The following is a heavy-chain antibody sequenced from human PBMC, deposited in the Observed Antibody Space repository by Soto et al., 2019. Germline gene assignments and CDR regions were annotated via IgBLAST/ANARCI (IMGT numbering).Heavy chain of an antibody. V-gene: IGHV3-21*01. Sequence: SCAASGFTFSSYSMNWVRQAPGKGLEWVSSISSSSSYIYYADSVKGRFTISRDNAKNSLYLQMNSLRAEDTAVYYCARDRIDFGSSAWYYYYGMDVWGQGTTVTVSS. D-gene: IGHD6-19*01. J-gene: IGHJ6*02. CDR2: ISSSSSYI. CDR1: GFTFSSYS. CDR3: ARDRIDFGSSAWYYYYGMDV.